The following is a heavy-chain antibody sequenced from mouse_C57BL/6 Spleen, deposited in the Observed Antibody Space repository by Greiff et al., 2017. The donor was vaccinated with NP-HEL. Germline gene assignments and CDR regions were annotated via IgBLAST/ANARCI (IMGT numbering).Heavy chain of an antibody. Sequence: VQLQQPGAELVRPGTSVKLSCKASGYTFTSYWMHWVKQRPGQGLEWIGVIDTSDSYTNYNQKFKGKATLTVDTSSRTAYMQLSSLTAEDSAVYYCARREMVTYYYAMDYWGQGTSVTVSS. J-gene: IGHJ4*01. CDR3: ARREMVTYYYAMDY. D-gene: IGHD2-2*01. CDR1: GYTFTSYW. CDR2: IDTSDSYT. V-gene: IGHV1-59*01.